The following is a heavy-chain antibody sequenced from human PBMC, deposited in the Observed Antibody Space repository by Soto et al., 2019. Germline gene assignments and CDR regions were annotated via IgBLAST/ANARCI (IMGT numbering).Heavy chain of an antibody. D-gene: IGHD6-6*01. CDR3: ARADRRGGADRPQNPAYYYYYMDV. CDR2: MNPNSGNT. V-gene: IGHV1-8*01. J-gene: IGHJ6*03. Sequence: ASVRVSCKASGYTFTSYDINWVRQATGQGLEWMGCMNPNSGNTGYAQKFQGRVTMTRNTSISTAYMELSSLRSEDTAVYYCARADRRGGADRPQNPAYYYYYMDVWGKGTTVTVSS. CDR1: GYTFTSYD.